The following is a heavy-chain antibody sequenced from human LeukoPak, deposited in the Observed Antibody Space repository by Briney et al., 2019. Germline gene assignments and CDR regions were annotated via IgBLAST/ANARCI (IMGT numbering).Heavy chain of an antibody. D-gene: IGHD6-19*01. V-gene: IGHV3-23*01. Sequence: GGSLRLSCAASGFTFSAFPMTWVRQAPGKGLEWVSTITSDGDNTYSADSVKGRITFSRDNSKNTLSLQLRSLRAEDTAVYYCAKDLSYTSGSSDYWGQGTLVTVSS. CDR3: AKDLSYTSGSSDY. J-gene: IGHJ4*02. CDR1: GFTFSAFP. CDR2: ITSDGDNT.